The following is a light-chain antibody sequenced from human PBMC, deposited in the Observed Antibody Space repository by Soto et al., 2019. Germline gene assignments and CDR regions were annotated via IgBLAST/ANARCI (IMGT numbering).Light chain of an antibody. Sequence: DIVMTQSPDSLAVSLGERATINCKSSQSVLYSSNNKNYLAWYQQKPGQPPKLLIYWASTRESGVPDRFSGSESGTDFTLTISSLQAEDVAVYYCQQCYSAPWTFGQGTKVEIK. CDR2: WAS. V-gene: IGKV4-1*01. CDR1: QSVLYSSNNKNY. CDR3: QQCYSAPWT. J-gene: IGKJ1*01.